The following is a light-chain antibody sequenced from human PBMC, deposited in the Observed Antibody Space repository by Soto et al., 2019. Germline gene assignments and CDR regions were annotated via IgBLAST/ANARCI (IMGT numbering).Light chain of an antibody. V-gene: IGLV2-8*01. CDR3: SSYTDRKNLV. J-gene: IGLJ1*01. Sequence: QSALAQPSSVSGSPGQSITISCTGTSTDVGGYNYVSWYQHHPGKGPKLIIYEVSNRPSGVSDRFSGSKSGNTASLTVSALQAEDEADYYCSSYTDRKNLVFGTGTKVTVL. CDR2: EVS. CDR1: STDVGGYNY.